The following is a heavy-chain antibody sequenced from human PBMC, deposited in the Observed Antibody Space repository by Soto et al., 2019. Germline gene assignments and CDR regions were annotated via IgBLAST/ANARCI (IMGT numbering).Heavy chain of an antibody. Sequence: QVQLVESGGGVVQPGRSLRLSCAASGFPFTTYGMHWVGEGPGKGLEWVAVISYDGSNTYYADSVKGRFTISRDNSKNTLYLQMNSLRHEDTALYYCVGGQYYFDYRGQGTLVTVSS. D-gene: IGHD3-10*01. CDR2: ISYDGSNT. V-gene: IGHV3-30*03. J-gene: IGHJ4*02. CDR1: GFPFTTYG. CDR3: VGGQYYFDY.